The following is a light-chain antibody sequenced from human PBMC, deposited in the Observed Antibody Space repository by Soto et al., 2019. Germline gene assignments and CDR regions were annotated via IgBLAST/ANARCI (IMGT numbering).Light chain of an antibody. CDR3: SSYTSNNTVV. CDR2: EVS. Sequence: QSALTQSASVSGSPGQSITISCTGTSSDVGGYNYVSWFQQHPGKAPKLMIYEVSNRPSGVSNRFSGSKSGNTASLTISGLQAEDEADYYCSSYTSNNTVVFGGGTKLTVL. V-gene: IGLV2-14*01. CDR1: SSDVGGYNY. J-gene: IGLJ2*01.